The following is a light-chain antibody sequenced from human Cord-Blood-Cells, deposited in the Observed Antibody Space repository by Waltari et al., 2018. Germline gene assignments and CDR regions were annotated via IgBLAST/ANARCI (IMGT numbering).Light chain of an antibody. CDR2: DAS. CDR3: QQYDNLPRT. Sequence: DIQMTQSPSSLSASVGDRVTITCKASQAISNYLNWYQQKPGKAPKLLIYDASNLETGVPSRFSGSGSGTDFTFTISSLQPEDIATYYCQQYDNLPRTFGPGTKVDIK. CDR1: QAISNY. J-gene: IGKJ3*01. V-gene: IGKV1-33*01.